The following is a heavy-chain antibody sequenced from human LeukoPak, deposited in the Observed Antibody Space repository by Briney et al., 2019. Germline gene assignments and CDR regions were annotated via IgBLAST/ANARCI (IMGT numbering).Heavy chain of an antibody. V-gene: IGHV3-48*03. J-gene: IGHJ4*02. CDR2: MSGNGNTI. D-gene: IGHD2-15*01. Sequence: SGGSLRLSCAASGFTFRSSEMNWVRQAPGKGLEWVSYMSGNGNTIYYADSVKGRFTISRDNAKNSLYLQMNSLRTEDTAIYYCVREYVGGFDFWGQGTLVTVSS. CDR3: VREYVGGFDF. CDR1: GFTFRSSE.